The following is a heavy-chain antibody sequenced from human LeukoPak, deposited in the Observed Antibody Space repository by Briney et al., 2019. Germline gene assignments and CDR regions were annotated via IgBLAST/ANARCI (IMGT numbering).Heavy chain of an antibody. CDR2: IYYSGST. D-gene: IGHD1-26*01. J-gene: IGHJ4*02. V-gene: IGHV4-59*08. CDR1: GGSISSYY. Sequence: SETLSPTCTVSGGSISSYYWSWIRQPPGKGLEWIGYIYYSGSTNYNPSLKSRVTISVDTSKNQFSLKLNSVTAADTAMYYCVKSGGYGLIDYWGQGTLVTVSS. CDR3: VKSGGYGLIDY.